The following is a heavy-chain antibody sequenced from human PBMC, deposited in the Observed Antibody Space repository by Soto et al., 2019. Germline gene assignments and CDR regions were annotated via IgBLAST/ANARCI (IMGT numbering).Heavy chain of an antibody. Sequence: GASVKVSCKASGYTFTSYGISWVLQAPGQGLEWMGWISAYNGNTNYAQKLQGRVTMTTDTSTSTAYMELRSLRSDDTAVYYCARDRYCSGGSCYRSDYWGQGTLVTVSS. CDR2: ISAYNGNT. D-gene: IGHD2-15*01. V-gene: IGHV1-18*04. J-gene: IGHJ4*02. CDR3: ARDRYCSGGSCYRSDY. CDR1: GYTFTSYG.